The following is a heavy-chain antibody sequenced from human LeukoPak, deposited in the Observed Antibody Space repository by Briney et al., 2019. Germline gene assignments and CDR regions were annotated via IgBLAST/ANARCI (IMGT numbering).Heavy chain of an antibody. D-gene: IGHD6-13*01. CDR1: GESFSGYY. J-gene: IGHJ3*02. CDR2: INHSGST. CDR3: ARVPPRLAAAGTRGFAFDI. V-gene: IGHV4-34*01. Sequence: SETLSLTCAVYGESFSGYYWSWIRQPPGKGLEWIGEINHSGSTNYNPSLTSRVTISVDTSKTQFSLKLSSVTAADTAVYYCARVPPRLAAAGTRGFAFDIWGQGTMVTVSS.